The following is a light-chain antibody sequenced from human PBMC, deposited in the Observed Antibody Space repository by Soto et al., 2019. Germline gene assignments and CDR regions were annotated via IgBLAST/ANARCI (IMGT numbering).Light chain of an antibody. CDR1: RGHSNNA. J-gene: IGLJ2*01. Sequence: QAVVTQSPSASASLGASVKLTCTLSRGHSNNAIAWHQQQPEKGPRFLKKLNSDGRHSKGDGITDRFSGSSSRAERYLTMSTLKSEDETDDYCQTWVTGIHIFGGGTKLTV. CDR3: QTWVTGIHI. CDR2: LNSDGRH. V-gene: IGLV4-69*01.